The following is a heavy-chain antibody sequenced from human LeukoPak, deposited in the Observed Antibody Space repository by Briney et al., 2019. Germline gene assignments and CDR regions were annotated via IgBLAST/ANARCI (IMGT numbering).Heavy chain of an antibody. CDR2: ISYDGSNK. Sequence: PGGSLRLSCAASGVAFSSYAMHWVRQAPGKGLEWVAVISYDGSNKYYADSVKGRFTISRDNSKNTLYLQMNSLRAEDTAVYYCARDYGGSYYFDYWGQGTLVTVSS. D-gene: IGHD4-23*01. CDR1: GVAFSSYA. J-gene: IGHJ4*02. CDR3: ARDYGGSYYFDY. V-gene: IGHV3-30-3*01.